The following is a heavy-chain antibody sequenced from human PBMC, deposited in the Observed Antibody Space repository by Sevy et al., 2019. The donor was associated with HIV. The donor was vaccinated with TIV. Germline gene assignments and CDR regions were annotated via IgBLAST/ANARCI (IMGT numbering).Heavy chain of an antibody. J-gene: IGHJ4*02. CDR2: IRSKAYGGTT. Sequence: GGSLRLSCTASGFIFGDFAMSWFRQAPGKGLEWVGFIRSKAYGGTTEYAASVRGRFTISRDDSKRIADLQMNSLKTEDTAMYYCTRGGAYSSGWSYFDYWGQGTLVTVSS. CDR1: GFIFGDFA. V-gene: IGHV3-49*03. CDR3: TRGGAYSSGWSYFDY. D-gene: IGHD6-19*01.